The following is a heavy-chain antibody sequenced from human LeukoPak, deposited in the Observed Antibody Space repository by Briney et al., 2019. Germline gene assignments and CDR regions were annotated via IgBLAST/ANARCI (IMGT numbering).Heavy chain of an antibody. V-gene: IGHV3-11*01. J-gene: IGHJ6*03. CDR2: ISSSGSTI. CDR3: ARDLVQGYYYMDV. D-gene: IGHD6-6*01. Sequence: GRSLRLSCAASGFTFSDYYMSWIRQAPGKGLEWVSYISSSGSTIYYADSVKGRFTISRDNAKNSLYLQMNSLRAEDTAVYYCARDLVQGYYYMDVWGKGTTVTVSS. CDR1: GFTFSDYY.